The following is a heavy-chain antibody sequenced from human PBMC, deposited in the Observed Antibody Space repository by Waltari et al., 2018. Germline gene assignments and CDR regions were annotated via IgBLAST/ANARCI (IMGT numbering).Heavy chain of an antibody. J-gene: IGHJ3*02. CDR1: GGTFSSYA. CDR2: IIPIFGTA. D-gene: IGHD6-13*01. Sequence: QVQLVSSGAEVKKPGSSVQVSCKASGGTFSSYAISWVRPAPGQGLEWMGGIIPIFGTANYAQKFQGRVTITTDESTSTAYMELSSLRSEDTAVYYCASAGDSSSPKRTDAFDIWGQGTMVTVSS. V-gene: IGHV1-69*05. CDR3: ASAGDSSSPKRTDAFDI.